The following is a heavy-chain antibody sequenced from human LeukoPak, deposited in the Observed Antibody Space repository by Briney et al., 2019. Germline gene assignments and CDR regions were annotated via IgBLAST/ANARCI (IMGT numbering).Heavy chain of an antibody. Sequence: PGGSLRLSCAASGFTFSAYSINWVRQAPGKGLEWVSSISSSSTYIYYADSLKGRFTISRDNAENSLYLQMNSLRVEDTAVYYCARDLTPLVRSDFWGQGTLVTVSS. V-gene: IGHV3-21*01. CDR3: ARDLTPLVRSDF. CDR2: ISSSSTYI. D-gene: IGHD3-10*01. J-gene: IGHJ4*02. CDR1: GFTFSAYS.